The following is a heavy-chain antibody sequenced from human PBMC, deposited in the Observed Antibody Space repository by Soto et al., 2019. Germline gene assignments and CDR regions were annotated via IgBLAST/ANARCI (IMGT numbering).Heavy chain of an antibody. V-gene: IGHV4-59*08. D-gene: IGHD3-3*01. CDR1: GGSISSYY. Sequence: SETLSLTCTVSGGSISSYYWSWIRQPPGKGLEWIGYIYYSGSTNYNPSLKSRVTISVDTSKNQFSPKLSSVTAADTAVYYCARRVVTIFGTTFDYWGQGTLVTVSS. CDR2: IYYSGST. J-gene: IGHJ4*02. CDR3: ARRVVTIFGTTFDY.